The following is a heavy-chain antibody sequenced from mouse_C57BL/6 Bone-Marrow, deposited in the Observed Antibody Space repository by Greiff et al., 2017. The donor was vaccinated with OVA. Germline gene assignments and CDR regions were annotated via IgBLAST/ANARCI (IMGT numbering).Heavy chain of an antibody. J-gene: IGHJ3*01. CDR1: GYTFTSYW. Sequence: QVQLKQPGAELVKPGASVKLSCKASGYTFTSYWMHWVKQRPGQGLEWIGMIHPNSGSTNYNEKFKSKATLTVDKSSSTAYMQLSSLTSEDSAVYYCARSGDSWFAYWGQGTLVTVSA. V-gene: IGHV1-64*01. D-gene: IGHD4-1*01. CDR3: ARSGDSWFAY. CDR2: IHPNSGST.